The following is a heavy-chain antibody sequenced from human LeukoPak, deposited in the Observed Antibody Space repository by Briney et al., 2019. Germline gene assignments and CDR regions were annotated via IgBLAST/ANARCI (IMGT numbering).Heavy chain of an antibody. D-gene: IGHD1-14*01. CDR1: GFXFSSDS. Sequence: PGGSLRLSCRASGFXFSSDSMSWVRQAPGRGLEWVSSISSRSDYIYYADSVKGRFTISRDNAKNSLFLQMNSLRAEDTAVYYCARGSTTEIGWNYWGQGTLVTVSS. J-gene: IGHJ4*02. CDR2: ISSRSDYI. V-gene: IGHV3-21*01. CDR3: ARGSTTEIGWNY.